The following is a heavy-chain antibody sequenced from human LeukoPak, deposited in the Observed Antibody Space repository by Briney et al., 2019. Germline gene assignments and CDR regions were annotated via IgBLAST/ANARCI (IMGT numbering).Heavy chain of an antibody. Sequence: GGSLRLSCTASGFTLSSYEMSWIRQAPGKGLEWVSSIDYSGGSTHYADSVMGRFTISRDNSKNTLYLQLNSLSADDTAVYYCARSSGWYRVSWGQGTLVTVSS. V-gene: IGHV3-23*01. CDR3: ARSSGWYRVS. CDR2: IDYSGGST. J-gene: IGHJ4*02. D-gene: IGHD6-19*01. CDR1: GFTLSSYE.